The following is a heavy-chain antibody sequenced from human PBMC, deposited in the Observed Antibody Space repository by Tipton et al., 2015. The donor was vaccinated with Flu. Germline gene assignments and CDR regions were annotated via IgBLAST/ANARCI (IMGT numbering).Heavy chain of an antibody. CDR2: IWYDGSNK. J-gene: IGHJ4*02. D-gene: IGHD2-8*01. CDR3: ASELYYHSGRLDY. Sequence: QLVQSGGGVVQPGRSLRLSCAASGFTFSSYGMHWVRQAPGKGLEWVAVIWYDGSNKYYADSVKGRFTISRDNSKNTLYLQMNSLRAEDTAVYYRASELYYHSGRLDYWGQGTLVTVSS. V-gene: IGHV3-33*01. CDR1: GFTFSSYG.